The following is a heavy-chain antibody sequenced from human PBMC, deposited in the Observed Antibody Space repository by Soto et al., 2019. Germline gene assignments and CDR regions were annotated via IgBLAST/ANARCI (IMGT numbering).Heavy chain of an antibody. V-gene: IGHV1-69*01. D-gene: IGHD6-13*01. J-gene: IGHJ4*02. CDR3: ARDRRSSSWSYFDY. CDR1: GYTFTGYY. Sequence: QVQLVQCGAEVKKPGVSVNVSCKASGYTFTGYYMHWVGQAPGQGLEWMGGIIPIFGTANYAQKFQGRVTITADESTSTAYMELSSLRSEDTAVYYCARDRRSSSWSYFDYWGQGTLVTVSS. CDR2: IIPIFGTA.